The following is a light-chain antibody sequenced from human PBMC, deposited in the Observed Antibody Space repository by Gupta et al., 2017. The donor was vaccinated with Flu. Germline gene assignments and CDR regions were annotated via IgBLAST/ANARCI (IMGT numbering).Light chain of an antibody. CDR1: QSVGSN. CDR2: RAS. J-gene: IGKJ2*01. Sequence: EIVMTQSPATLSVSPGERATFSCRASQSVGSNFAWYQQKPGQAPRLLIHRASVRATGIPSRFSGSGDGTDFTLTSSSLQSEDSAVYCWHQDNSWKTFGQGTKLEI. V-gene: IGKV3-15*01. CDR3: HQDNSWKT.